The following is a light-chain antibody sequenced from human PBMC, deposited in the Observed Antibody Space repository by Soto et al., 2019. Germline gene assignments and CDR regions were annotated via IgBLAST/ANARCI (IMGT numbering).Light chain of an antibody. CDR2: DVS. Sequence: QLVLTQPRSVSGSPGQSVTISCTGTSSDVGGYNYVSWYQQHPGKAPKLMIYDVSKRPSGVPDRFSGSKSGNTASLTISGLQAEDEADYYCCSYAGRYVFGTGTKVTVL. J-gene: IGLJ1*01. CDR1: SSDVGGYNY. CDR3: CSYAGRYV. V-gene: IGLV2-11*01.